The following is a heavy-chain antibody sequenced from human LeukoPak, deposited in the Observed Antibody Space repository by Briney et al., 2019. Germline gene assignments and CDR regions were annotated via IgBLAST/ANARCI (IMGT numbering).Heavy chain of an antibody. D-gene: IGHD3-16*01. CDR3: ARGAYFDS. CDR1: GGSISGRPYY. CDR2: AYYTGNT. Sequence: SETLSLTCTVSGGSISGRPYYWGWICQPPGKGLEWIGSAYYTGNTYYNSSLKSRVTISLDTSKNQFSLKLNSVTAADTAVYYCARGAYFDSWGRGTLFTVSS. V-gene: IGHV4-39*07. J-gene: IGHJ4*02.